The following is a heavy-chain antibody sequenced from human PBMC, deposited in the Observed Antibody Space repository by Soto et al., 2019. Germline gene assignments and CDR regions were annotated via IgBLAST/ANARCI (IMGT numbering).Heavy chain of an antibody. CDR1: GGSISSSTYY. Sequence: SETLSLTCTVSGGSISSSTYYWGWIRQPPGKGLEWIGSIYYSGNTYYNPSLKSRVTISVDTSKNQFSLKLSSVTAADTAVYYCARHVGNCVWYFALWGRGTLVTVSS. V-gene: IGHV4-39*01. CDR3: ARHVGNCVWYFAL. CDR2: IYYSGNT. J-gene: IGHJ2*01. D-gene: IGHD2-21*02.